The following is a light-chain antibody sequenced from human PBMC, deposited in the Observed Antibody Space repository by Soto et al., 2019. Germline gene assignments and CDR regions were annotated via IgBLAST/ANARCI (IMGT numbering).Light chain of an antibody. CDR1: QSVSSY. CDR2: DAS. CDR3: QQRSNWPPWT. V-gene: IGKV3-11*01. J-gene: IGKJ1*01. Sequence: EIVLTQSPATLSWSPGERATLSCSASQSVSSYLAWYQQQPGQAPRLLIYDASNRATGIPARFSGSGSGTDFTLTISSLEPEDFAVYYCQQRSNWPPWTFGQGTKVEIK.